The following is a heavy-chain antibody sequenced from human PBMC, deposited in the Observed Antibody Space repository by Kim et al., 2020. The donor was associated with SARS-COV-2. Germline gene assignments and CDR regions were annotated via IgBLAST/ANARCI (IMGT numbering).Heavy chain of an antibody. D-gene: IGHD2-2*01. CDR1: GYTFTSYD. J-gene: IGHJ5*02. CDR2: MNPNSGNT. Sequence: ASVKVSCKASGYTFTSYDINWVRQATGQGLEWMGWMNPNSGNTGYAQKFQGRVTMTRNTSISTAYMELSSLRSEDTAVYYCARGLRGIAERVLGGVPASRGSNWFDPWGQGTLVTVSS. CDR3: ARGLRGIAERVLGGVPASRGSNWFDP. V-gene: IGHV1-8*01.